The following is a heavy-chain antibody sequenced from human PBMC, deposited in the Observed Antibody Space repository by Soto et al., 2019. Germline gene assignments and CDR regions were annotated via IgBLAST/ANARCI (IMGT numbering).Heavy chain of an antibody. CDR1: GFTFSSYA. CDR2: ISGSGGST. Sequence: EVQLLESGGGLVQPGGSLRPSCAASGFTFSSYAMSWVGQAPGKGLEWVSAISGSGGSTYYADSVKGRFTISRDNSKNTLYLQMNSLRAEDTAVYYCAKDRGYSYGHWDYWGQGTLVTVSS. J-gene: IGHJ4*02. D-gene: IGHD5-18*01. CDR3: AKDRGYSYGHWDY. V-gene: IGHV3-23*01.